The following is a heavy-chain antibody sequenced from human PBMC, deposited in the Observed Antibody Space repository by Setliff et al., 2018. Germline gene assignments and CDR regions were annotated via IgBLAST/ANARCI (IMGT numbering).Heavy chain of an antibody. D-gene: IGHD7-27*01. V-gene: IGHV3-30*03. J-gene: IGHJ6*03. CDR1: GFTFSSYS. Sequence: PGGSLRLSCAASGFTFSSYSMNWVRQAPGKGLEWLAVTSYDGKNNYYGDSVKGRFTISRDNARNALYLQMVSLRGEDTGVYFCAALDWGENFYNVDAWGKGTAVTVSS. CDR3: AALDWGENFYNVDA. CDR2: TSYDGKNN.